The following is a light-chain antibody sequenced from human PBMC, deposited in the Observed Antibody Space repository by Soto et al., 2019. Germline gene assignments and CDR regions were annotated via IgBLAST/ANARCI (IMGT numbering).Light chain of an antibody. CDR2: VAS. CDR1: QSISRY. J-gene: IGKJ5*01. V-gene: IGKV1-39*01. CDR3: QQSYGTPIT. Sequence: IQMTQSPSSLSASVGDRVTITCRSSQSISRYLNWYQQKPGKAPNLLIYVASSLQSEVTSRFSGSGSGTDFTLTITSLQPEDFATYYCQQSYGTPITFGEGTLREVK.